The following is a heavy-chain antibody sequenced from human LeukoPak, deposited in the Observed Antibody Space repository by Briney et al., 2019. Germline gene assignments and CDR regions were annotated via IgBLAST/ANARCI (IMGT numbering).Heavy chain of an antibody. CDR2: ISYDGSIN. D-gene: IGHD2-15*01. J-gene: IGHJ4*02. CDR1: GGNFNTYA. Sequence: GRSLRLSCAASGGNFNTYAVHWVRQAPGKGLEWVAVISYDGSINFYAASVKGRFTISRDNSKNTLYLQMNSLRAEDSALYFCARDRRYCGGGSCYFDYFFDYWGQGTLVTVSS. CDR3: ARDRRYCGGGSCYFDYFFDY. V-gene: IGHV3-30-3*01.